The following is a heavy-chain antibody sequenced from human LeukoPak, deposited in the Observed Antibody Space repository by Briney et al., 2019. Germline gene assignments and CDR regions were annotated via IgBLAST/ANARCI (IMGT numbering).Heavy chain of an antibody. D-gene: IGHD6-13*01. J-gene: IGHJ3*02. Sequence: SETPSLTCTVSGGSISSSSYYWDWIRQPPGKGLEWIGSIYYSGSTYYNPSLKSRVTISVDTSKNQFSLKLSSVTAADTAVYYCARERIAAAGMVVSNDAFDIWGQGTMVTVSS. CDR3: ARERIAAAGMVVSNDAFDI. V-gene: IGHV4-39*07. CDR2: IYYSGST. CDR1: GGSISSSSYY.